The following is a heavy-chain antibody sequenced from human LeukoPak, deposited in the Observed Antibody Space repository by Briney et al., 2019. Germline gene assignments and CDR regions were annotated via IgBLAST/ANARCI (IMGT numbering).Heavy chain of an antibody. J-gene: IGHJ5*02. V-gene: IGHV4-30-2*01. CDR1: GGSISSGGYY. Sequence: SETLSLTCTVSGGSISSGGYYWSWIRQPPGKGLEWIGYIYHSGSTYYNPSLKSRVTISVDRSKNQFSLKLSSVTAADTAVYYCARVWGGYSSSWYANWFDPWGQGTLVTVSS. D-gene: IGHD6-13*01. CDR3: ARVWGGYSSSWYANWFDP. CDR2: IYHSGST.